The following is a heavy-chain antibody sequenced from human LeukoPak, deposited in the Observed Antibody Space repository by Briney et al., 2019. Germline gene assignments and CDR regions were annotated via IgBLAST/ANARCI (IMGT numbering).Heavy chain of an antibody. CDR1: GGTFSSYA. CDR3: ASSTRLLHSYFDY. J-gene: IGHJ4*02. Sequence: SVKVSCKASGGTFSSYAISWVRQAPGQGLEWMGGIIPIFGTANYAQKFQGRVTITTDESASTAYMELSSLRSEDTAVYYCASSTRLLHSYFDYWGQGTLVTVSS. V-gene: IGHV1-69*05. CDR2: IIPIFGTA. D-gene: IGHD3-22*01.